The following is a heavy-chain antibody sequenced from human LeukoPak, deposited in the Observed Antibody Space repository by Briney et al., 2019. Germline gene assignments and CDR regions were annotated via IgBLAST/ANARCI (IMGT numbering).Heavy chain of an antibody. J-gene: IGHJ3*02. CDR3: AIDQLNGSDISASFYI. V-gene: IGHV1-69*04. D-gene: IGHD1-26*01. Sequence: SVTVSCTATGAAFTISAICWVRHAPGQGLEWMGRIIPILGIGNYAQKFQGRVTITADKSTSTAYMELSSMRSDDPTVYHSAIDQLNGSDISASFYIWGQGTMVTVSS. CDR1: GAAFTISA. CDR2: IIPILGIG.